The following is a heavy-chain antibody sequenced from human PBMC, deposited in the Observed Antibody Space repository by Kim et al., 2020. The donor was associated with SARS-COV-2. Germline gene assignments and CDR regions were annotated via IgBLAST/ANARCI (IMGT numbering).Heavy chain of an antibody. CDR2: ISYDGSNK. J-gene: IGHJ6*02. V-gene: IGHV3-30*18. CDR3: AKVSYYGMDV. CDR1: GFTFSSYG. Sequence: GGSLRLSCAASGFTFSSYGMHWVRQAPGKGLEWVAVISYDGSNKYYADSVKGRFTISRDNSKNTLYLQMNSLRAEDTAVYYCAKVSYYGMDVWGQGTTVTVSS.